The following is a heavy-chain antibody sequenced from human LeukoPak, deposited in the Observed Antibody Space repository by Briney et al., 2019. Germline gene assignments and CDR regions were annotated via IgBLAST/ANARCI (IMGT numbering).Heavy chain of an antibody. D-gene: IGHD6-19*01. CDR2: IIPIFGTA. Sequence: GASVKVSCKASGGTFSSYAISWVRQAPGQGLEWMGGIIPIFGTANYAQKFQGRVTITADESTSTAYMELSSLRSEDTAVYYCATNQQWLGHYYYYYGMDVWGQGTTVTVSS. V-gene: IGHV1-69*13. J-gene: IGHJ6*02. CDR1: GGTFSSYA. CDR3: ATNQQWLGHYYYYYGMDV.